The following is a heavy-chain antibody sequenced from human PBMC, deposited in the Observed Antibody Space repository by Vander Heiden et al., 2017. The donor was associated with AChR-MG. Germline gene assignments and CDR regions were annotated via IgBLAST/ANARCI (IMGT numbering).Heavy chain of an antibody. D-gene: IGHD4-17*01. J-gene: IGHJ4*02. CDR1: GYTFTSYD. CDR3: ARNIYGTWVSEFDY. V-gene: IGHV1-8*01. CDR2: MNPNSGNT. Sequence: QVQLAQSGAEVKKPGASVKVSCKASGYTFTSYDINWVRQATGQGLEWMGWMNPNSGNTGYAQKFQGRVTMTRNTSISTAYMELSSLRSEDTAVYYCARNIYGTWVSEFDYWGQGTLVTVSS.